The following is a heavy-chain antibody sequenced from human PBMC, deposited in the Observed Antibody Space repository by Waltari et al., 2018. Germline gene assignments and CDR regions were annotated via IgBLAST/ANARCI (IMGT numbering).Heavy chain of an antibody. J-gene: IGHJ4*02. CDR3: ASCRDGYRPHLDY. CDR2: IYYSGST. Sequence: QVQLQESGPGLVKPSETLSLTCTVSGGSISSYSWSWIRQPPGQGLGREGYIYYSGSTNYNPSRKSRVTISVDTSKNQFSLKLSAVTAADTAVYYCASCRDGYRPHLDYWGQGTLVTVSS. V-gene: IGHV4-59*01. D-gene: IGHD5-12*01. CDR1: GGSISSYS.